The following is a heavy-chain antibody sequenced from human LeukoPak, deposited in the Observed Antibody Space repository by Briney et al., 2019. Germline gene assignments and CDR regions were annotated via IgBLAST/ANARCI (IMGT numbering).Heavy chain of an antibody. V-gene: IGHV1-69*04. J-gene: IGHJ5*02. CDR3: ARESEWELLLSWFDP. CDR1: GGTFSSYA. Sequence: SVKVSCKASGGTFSSYAISWVRQAPGQGLEWMGRIVPILGIANYAQKFQGRVTITADKSTSTAYMELSSLRSEDTAVYYCARESEWELLLSWFDPWGQGTLVTVSS. D-gene: IGHD1-26*01. CDR2: IVPILGIA.